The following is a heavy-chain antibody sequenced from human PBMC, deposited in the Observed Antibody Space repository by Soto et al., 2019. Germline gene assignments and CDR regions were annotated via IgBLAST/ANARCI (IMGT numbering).Heavy chain of an antibody. Sequence: SVRVSCKTSGGTFSRHAINWVRQAPGQGLEWMGGIIPLFGTTNYAQKFKGRVTISADESTSTAYMELSSLTSEDAAVYYCARAAIHGSSWYFWFDPWGQGTLVTSPQ. CDR1: GGTFSRHA. CDR3: ARAAIHGSSWYFWFDP. V-gene: IGHV1-69*13. J-gene: IGHJ5*02. CDR2: IIPLFGTT. D-gene: IGHD6-13*01.